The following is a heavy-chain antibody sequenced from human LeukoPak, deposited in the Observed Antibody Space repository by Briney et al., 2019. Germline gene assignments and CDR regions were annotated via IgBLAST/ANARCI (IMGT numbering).Heavy chain of an antibody. CDR1: GGSISSYY. Sequence: SETLSLTCTVSGGSISSYYWSWIRQPPGKGLEWIGYIYYGGSTNYNPSLKSRDTISVDTSKNQFSLKLSSVTAADTAVYYCARRLGRYNWFDPWGQGTLVTVSS. J-gene: IGHJ5*02. CDR3: ARRLGRYNWFDP. CDR2: IYYGGST. V-gene: IGHV4-59*08.